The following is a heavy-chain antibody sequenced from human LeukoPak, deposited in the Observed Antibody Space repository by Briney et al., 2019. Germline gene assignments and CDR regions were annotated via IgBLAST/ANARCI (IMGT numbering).Heavy chain of an antibody. CDR2: ISGSGGST. Sequence: GGSLRLSCAASGFTFSSYAMSWVRQAPGKGLEWVSAISGSGGSTYYADSVKGRFTTSRDNSKNTLYPQMNSLRAEDTAVYYCAIIQLWSPVDYWGQGTLVTVSS. D-gene: IGHD5-18*01. CDR1: GFTFSSYA. CDR3: AIIQLWSPVDY. J-gene: IGHJ4*02. V-gene: IGHV3-23*01.